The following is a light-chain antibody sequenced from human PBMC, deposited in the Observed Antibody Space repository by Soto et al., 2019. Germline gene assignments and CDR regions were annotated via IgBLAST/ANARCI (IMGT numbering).Light chain of an antibody. CDR3: SAYTVSRTYV. CDR2: NVY. Sequence: QSERKKPASVSGFPGQAITISCTGTSSDVGAYNFVSWHHQHPGKAPKLMNYNVYDRPSGISYRFSGSKSGNTASLTISGLQGEDEADYYCSAYTVSRTYVFGTGTKVTVL. V-gene: IGLV2-14*03. CDR1: SSDVGAYNF. J-gene: IGLJ1*01.